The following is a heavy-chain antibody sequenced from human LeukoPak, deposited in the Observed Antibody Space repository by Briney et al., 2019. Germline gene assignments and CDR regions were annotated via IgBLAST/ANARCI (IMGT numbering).Heavy chain of an antibody. CDR1: GFTFDDYA. V-gene: IGHV3-9*01. CDR3: AKGGISSSGFDP. D-gene: IGHD6-6*01. Sequence: GGSLRLSCAASGFTFDDYAMHWVRQAPGKGLEWVSGISWNSGSIGYADSVKGRFTISRDNAKNSLYLQMNSLRAEDTALYYCAKGGISSSGFDPWGQGTLVTVSS. CDR2: ISWNSGSI. J-gene: IGHJ5*02.